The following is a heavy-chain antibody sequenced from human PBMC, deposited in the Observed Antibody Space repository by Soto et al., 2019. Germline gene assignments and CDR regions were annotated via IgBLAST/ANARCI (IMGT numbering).Heavy chain of an antibody. CDR3: ARPYYYDSSGYA. CDR2: IDPSDSYT. Sequence: GESLKISCKGSGYSFTSYWTSWVRQMPGKGLEWMGRIDPSDSYTNYSPSFQGHVTISADKSISTAYLQWSSLKASDTAMYYCARPYYYDSSGYAWGQGTLVTVSS. CDR1: GYSFTSYW. V-gene: IGHV5-10-1*01. D-gene: IGHD3-22*01. J-gene: IGHJ5*02.